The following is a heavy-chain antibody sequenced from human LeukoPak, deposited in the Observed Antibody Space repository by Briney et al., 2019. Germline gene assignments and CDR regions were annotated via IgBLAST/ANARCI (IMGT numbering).Heavy chain of an antibody. V-gene: IGHV3-23*01. CDR3: ARGYYMDV. CDR2: ISGSGGGT. J-gene: IGHJ6*03. CDR1: GFTYSSYA. Sequence: GGSLRLSCAVSGFTYSSYAMSWVRQAPGKGLEWVSGISGSGGGTYYADSVKGRFTVSTDNSKNTLFLQMNSLRAEDTAAYYCARGYYMDVWGTGTTVIVSS.